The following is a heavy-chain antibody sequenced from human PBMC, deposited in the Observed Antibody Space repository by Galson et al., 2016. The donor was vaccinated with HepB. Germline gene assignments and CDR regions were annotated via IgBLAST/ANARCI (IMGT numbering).Heavy chain of an antibody. J-gene: IGHJ4*01. D-gene: IGHD2-15*01. CDR2: IWYDGSKE. CDR3: TKGDCSGAICYSDY. Sequence: SLRLSCAASGFTFSSYGMHWVRQAPGKGLEWVAVIWYDGSKEYYADSVKGRFNISRDNSRNMLFLQMDSLRAADSATYFCTKGDCSGAICYSDYWGQGTLVTVSS. CDR1: GFTFSSYG. V-gene: IGHV3-33*03.